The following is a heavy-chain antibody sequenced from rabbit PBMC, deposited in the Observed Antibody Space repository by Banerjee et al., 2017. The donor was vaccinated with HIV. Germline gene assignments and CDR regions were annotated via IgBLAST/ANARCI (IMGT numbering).Heavy chain of an antibody. CDR1: GFSFSSSYY. Sequence: QEQLEESGGDLVKPEGSLTLTCTASGFSFSSSYYMCWVRQAPGKGLEWIGCIYTVSGGSYYASWAKGRFTISKTSSTVTLQMTSLTAADTATYFCARDLAGVIGWNFNLWGPGTLVTVS. CDR2: IYTVSGGS. CDR3: ARDLAGVIGWNFNL. V-gene: IGHV1S45*01. D-gene: IGHD4-1*01. J-gene: IGHJ4*01.